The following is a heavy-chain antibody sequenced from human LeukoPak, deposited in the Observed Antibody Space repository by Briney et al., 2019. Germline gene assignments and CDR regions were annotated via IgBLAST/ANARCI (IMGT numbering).Heavy chain of an antibody. CDR2: VHESGST. Sequence: SETLSLTCTVSDSLSNYFWSWIRQSSGKGLEWIGYVHESGSTNYNPSLKSRVTISVDTSKNQFSLKVRSVTAADVAVYYCARHPGGNPAHRFDYWGQGILVTVSS. CDR3: ARHPGGNPAHRFDY. V-gene: IGHV4-59*08. J-gene: IGHJ4*02. D-gene: IGHD4-23*01. CDR1: DSLSNYF.